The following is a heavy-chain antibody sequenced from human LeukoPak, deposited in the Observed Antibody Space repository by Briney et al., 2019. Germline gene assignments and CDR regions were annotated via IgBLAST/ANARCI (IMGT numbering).Heavy chain of an antibody. D-gene: IGHD6-6*01. CDR1: GYTFANFW. CDR2: IYPGDSDT. J-gene: IGHJ3*02. Sequence: GESLKISCKASGYTFANFWIGWVRQMPGKGLEWMGIIYPGDSDTRYSPSFQGQVTISADKSISTAYLQWSSLKASDTAMYYCARQVALFKYSSSSRAFDIWGQGTMVTVSS. V-gene: IGHV5-51*01. CDR3: ARQVALFKYSSSSRAFDI.